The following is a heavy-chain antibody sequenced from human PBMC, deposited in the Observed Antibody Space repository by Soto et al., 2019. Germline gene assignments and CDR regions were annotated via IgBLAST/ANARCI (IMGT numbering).Heavy chain of an antibody. V-gene: IGHV3-23*01. CDR3: AKVEKYCSSTSCYSDY. CDR1: GFTFSSYA. J-gene: IGHJ4*02. D-gene: IGHD2-2*01. CDR2: ISGSGGST. Sequence: PGGSLRLSCAASGFTFSSYAMGWVRQAPGKGLEWVSAISGSGGSTYYADSVKGRFTISRDNSKNTLYLQMNSLRAEDTAVYYCAKVEKYCSSTSCYSDYWGQGTLVIVSS.